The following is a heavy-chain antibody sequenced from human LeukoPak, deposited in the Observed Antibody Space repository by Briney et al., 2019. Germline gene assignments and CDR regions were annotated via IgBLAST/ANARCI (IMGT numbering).Heavy chain of an antibody. V-gene: IGHV3-7*01. J-gene: IGHJ3*02. CDR3: ARGALGMSGRIVDAFDI. CDR1: GFTFSSYW. Sequence: GGSLRLSCAASGFTFSSYWMIWFRQAPGKGLEWVAHINQDGSVKNYVDSVKGRFTISRDNAKNSLYLQMNSLRVEDTAVYFCARGALGMSGRIVDAFDIWGQGTRVTVSS. CDR2: INQDGSVK. D-gene: IGHD1-14*01.